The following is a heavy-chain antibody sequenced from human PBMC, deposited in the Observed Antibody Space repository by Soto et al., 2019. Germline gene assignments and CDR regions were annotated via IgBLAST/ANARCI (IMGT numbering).Heavy chain of an antibody. CDR2: ISVYHGNT. Sequence: QVQLVQSGAEVKKPGASVKVSCKASGYTFISYGIHWVRQAPGQGLEWMGWISVYHGNTNYARKLQGRVTMTTDTSTSTAYMELRRLRSDDTAVYYCARGVAGDPLDPWGQGTLVTVSS. D-gene: IGHD6-19*01. CDR1: GYTFISYG. V-gene: IGHV1-18*01. CDR3: ARGVAGDPLDP. J-gene: IGHJ5*02.